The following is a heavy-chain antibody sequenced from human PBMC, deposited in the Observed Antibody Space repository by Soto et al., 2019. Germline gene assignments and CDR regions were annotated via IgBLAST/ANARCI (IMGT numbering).Heavy chain of an antibody. CDR2: IIPIFGTA. CDR3: ASGGATIGFLHLDY. D-gene: IGHD5-12*01. CDR1: GGTFSSYA. V-gene: IGHV1-69*13. Sequence: ASVKVSCKASGGTFSSYAISWVRQAPGQGLEWMGGIIPIFGTANYAQKFQGRVTITADESTSTAYMELSSLRSEDTAVYYCASGGATIGFLHLDYWGQGTLVTVSS. J-gene: IGHJ4*02.